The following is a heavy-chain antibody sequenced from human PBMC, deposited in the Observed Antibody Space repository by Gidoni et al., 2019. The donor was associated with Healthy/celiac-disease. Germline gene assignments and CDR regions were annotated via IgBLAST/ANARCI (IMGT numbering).Heavy chain of an antibody. V-gene: IGHV1-24*01. J-gene: IGHJ6*03. CDR3: ALRGQLVRYYYYYYMDV. CDR1: GSTPTKLS. D-gene: IGHD6-6*01. CDR2: FDPEDGET. Sequence: QVQLVQSGAEVKKPGASVKVSCKVSGSTPTKLSMHWVRQAPGKGLEWMGGFDPEDGETIYAQKFQGRVTMTEDTSTDTADMELSSLRSEDTAVYYCALRGQLVRYYYYYYMDVWGKGTTVTVSS.